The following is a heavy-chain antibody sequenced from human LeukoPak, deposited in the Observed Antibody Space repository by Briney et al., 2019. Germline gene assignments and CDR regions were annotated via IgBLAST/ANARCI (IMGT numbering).Heavy chain of an antibody. J-gene: IGHJ4*02. Sequence: SETLSLTCTVSGGSISSYYWSWIRQPPGKGLEWIGYIFYSGNTNYNPSLKSRVTISVDTSKNQFSLKLSSVPAADTAVYYCTRGGNWAFDYWGQGALVTVSS. D-gene: IGHD4-23*01. V-gene: IGHV4-59*01. CDR3: TRGGNWAFDY. CDR1: GGSISSYY. CDR2: IFYSGNT.